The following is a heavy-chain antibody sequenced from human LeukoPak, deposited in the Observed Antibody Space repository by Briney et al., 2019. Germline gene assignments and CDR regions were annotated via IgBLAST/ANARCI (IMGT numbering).Heavy chain of an antibody. J-gene: IGHJ5*02. V-gene: IGHV1-24*01. Sequence: ASVKVSCKVSGYTLTELSMHWVRQAPGKGLVWMGGFDPEDGETIYAQKFQGRVTMTRNTSISTAYMELSSLRSEDTAVYYCARVGYYDFWSGYYQRYNRFDPWGQGTLVTVSS. D-gene: IGHD3-3*01. CDR3: ARVGYYDFWSGYYQRYNRFDP. CDR2: FDPEDGET. CDR1: GYTLTELS.